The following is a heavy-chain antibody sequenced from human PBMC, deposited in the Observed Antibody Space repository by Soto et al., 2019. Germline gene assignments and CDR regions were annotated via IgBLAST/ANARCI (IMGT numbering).Heavy chain of an antibody. CDR3: GRVGFTMVRAKRNWFDP. CDR2: INHSGST. J-gene: IGHJ5*02. D-gene: IGHD3-10*01. CDR1: GGSFSGYY. Sequence: QVQLQQWGAGLLKPSETLSLTCAVYGGSFSGYYWSWIRQPPGKGLEWIGEINHSGSTNYNPSLKGPVTIAGNTSKNQFSLELGSVTAAETAVYYCGRVGFTMVRAKRNWFDPWGQGTLVTVSS. V-gene: IGHV4-34*01.